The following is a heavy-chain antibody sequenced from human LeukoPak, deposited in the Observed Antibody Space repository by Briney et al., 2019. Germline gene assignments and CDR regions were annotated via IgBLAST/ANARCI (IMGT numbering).Heavy chain of an antibody. J-gene: IGHJ4*02. CDR1: GFTFRSYA. CDR3: AKWSSSWNGQDY. Sequence: GGSLRLSCAASGFTFRSYAMSWVRQAPGKGLEWVSGISGTGGSTYYADSVKGRSTISRDNSKNTLYLQMNSLRAEDTAVYYCAKWSSSWNGQDYWGLGTLVTVSS. D-gene: IGHD6-13*01. V-gene: IGHV3-23*01. CDR2: ISGTGGST.